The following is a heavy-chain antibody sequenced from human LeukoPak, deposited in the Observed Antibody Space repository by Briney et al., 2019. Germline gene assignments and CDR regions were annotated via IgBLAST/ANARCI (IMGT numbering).Heavy chain of an antibody. CDR2: IYYSGST. D-gene: IGHD6-25*01. CDR3: ARAGGVKTAALDLDY. V-gene: IGHV4-59*01. Sequence: SETLSLTCTDSGGSISSYYWSWIRQPPGKGLEWIGYIYYSGSTNYNPSLKSRVTISVDTSKNQFSLKLSSVTAADTAVYYCARAGGVKTAALDLDYWGQGTLVTVSS. CDR1: GGSISSYY. J-gene: IGHJ4*02.